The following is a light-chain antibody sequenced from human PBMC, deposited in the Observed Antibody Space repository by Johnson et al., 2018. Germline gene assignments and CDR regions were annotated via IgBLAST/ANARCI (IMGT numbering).Light chain of an antibody. Sequence: QSVLTQPPSVSAAPGQKVTISCSGSSSNIGNNYVSWYQQLPGTAPKLLIYENNKRPSGIPDRFSGSKSGTSATLGITGPQNGNEAYYYCGTWDSSLSAGNVFGTGTKVTVL. CDR2: ENN. V-gene: IGLV1-51*02. J-gene: IGLJ1*01. CDR1: SSNIGNNY. CDR3: GTWDSSLSAGNV.